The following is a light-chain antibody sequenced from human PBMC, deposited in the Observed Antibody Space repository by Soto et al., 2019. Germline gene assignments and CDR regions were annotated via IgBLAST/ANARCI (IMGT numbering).Light chain of an antibody. CDR3: QSYDSSNHVV. CDR1: SGSIASNY. V-gene: IGLV6-57*04. J-gene: IGLJ2*01. Sequence: NFMLTQPHSVSESPGKTVTISCTRSSGSIASNYVQWYRQRPGSAPTTVIYENNQRPSGVPDRFSGSIDSSSNSASLTISGLQTEDEADYYCQSYDSSNHVVFGVGTKLTVL. CDR2: ENN.